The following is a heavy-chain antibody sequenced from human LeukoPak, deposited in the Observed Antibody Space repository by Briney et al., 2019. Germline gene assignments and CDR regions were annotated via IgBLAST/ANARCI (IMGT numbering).Heavy chain of an antibody. D-gene: IGHD2-15*01. CDR1: GFILSSNY. CDR3: ARVRIGWYFDL. CDR2: IYSGGST. Sequence: GGSLRLSCAASGFILSSNYMSWVRQAPGKGLEWVSIIYSGGSTFYADSVTGRFTISGHNSKNTLDLQMNPLRAEDTAVYYCARVRIGWYFDLWGRGTLVAVSS. V-gene: IGHV3-53*04. J-gene: IGHJ2*01.